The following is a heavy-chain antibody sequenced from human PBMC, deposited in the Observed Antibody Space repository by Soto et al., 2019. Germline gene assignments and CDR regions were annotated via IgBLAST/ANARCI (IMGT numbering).Heavy chain of an antibody. CDR3: AHEGAYGDLFDY. CDR2: IYCDDDK. V-gene: IGHV2-5*02. CDR1: GFSLSTNGVG. Sequence: QITLRESGPPLVKPTQTLTLTCTFSGFSLSTNGVGVGWIRQPPGKALEWLALIYCDDDKRYSPSLKSRLTISNEISKNKVVLTVTNVKPVETVTYYCAHEGAYGDLFDYWGQGTLVTLSS. J-gene: IGHJ4*02. D-gene: IGHD4-17*01.